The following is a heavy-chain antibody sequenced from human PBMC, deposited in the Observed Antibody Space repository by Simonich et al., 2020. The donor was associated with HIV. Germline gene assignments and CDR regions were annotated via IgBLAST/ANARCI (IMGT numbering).Heavy chain of an antibody. CDR2: FNPNRGGT. CDR1: GYTFIGYY. CDR3: ARSRSGPFDAFDI. Sequence: QVQLVQSGAEVKKPGASVKVSCKASGYTFIGYYMHWVRQAPGQGLEWMGRFNPNRGGTNYAQKFQGRVTMTRDTSISTAYMELSRLRSDDTAVYYCARSRSGPFDAFDIWGQGTMVTVSS. V-gene: IGHV1-2*06. D-gene: IGHD3-3*01. J-gene: IGHJ3*02.